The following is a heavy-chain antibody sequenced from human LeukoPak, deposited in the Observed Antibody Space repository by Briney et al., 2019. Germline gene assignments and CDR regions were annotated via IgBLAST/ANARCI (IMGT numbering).Heavy chain of an antibody. CDR1: GYTFTSYG. CDR2: ISAYNGNT. Sequence: GASVKVPCKASGYTFTSYGISWVRQAPGQGLEWMGWISAYNGNTNYAQKLQGRVTMTTDTSTSTAYMELRSLRSNDTAVYYCARAYGSGSTRGYWFDPWGQGTLVTVSS. D-gene: IGHD3-10*01. J-gene: IGHJ5*02. V-gene: IGHV1-18*01. CDR3: ARAYGSGSTRGYWFDP.